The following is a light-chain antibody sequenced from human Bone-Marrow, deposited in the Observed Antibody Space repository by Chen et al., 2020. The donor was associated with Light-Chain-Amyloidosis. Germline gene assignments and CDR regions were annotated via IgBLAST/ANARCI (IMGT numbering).Light chain of an antibody. CDR2: DVS. CDR1: SRDVGGYNY. Sequence: SALTQPPSVSGSPGQSITLSCPGTSRDVGGYNYVSWYQQHPGKAPKLMIYDVSNRPSGVSNRFSGSKSGNTASLTISGLQAEDEADYYCSSYTSSSTLVVFGGGTKLTVL. J-gene: IGLJ2*01. CDR3: SSYTSSSTLVV. V-gene: IGLV2-14*01.